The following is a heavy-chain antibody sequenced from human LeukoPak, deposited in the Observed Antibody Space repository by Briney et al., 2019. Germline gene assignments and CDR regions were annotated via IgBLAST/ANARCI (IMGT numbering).Heavy chain of an antibody. V-gene: IGHV3-23*01. CDR1: GFTFSSYA. J-gene: IGHJ4*02. Sequence: PGGSLRLSCAASGFTFSSYAMSWVRQAPGKGLEWVSAISGSGGSTYYADSVKGRFTISRDTSKNTLYLQMNRLRAAATAVYYCEKEDSIELDFDYWGQGTLVTVSS. D-gene: IGHD2-8*01. CDR2: ISGSGGST. CDR3: EKEDSIELDFDY.